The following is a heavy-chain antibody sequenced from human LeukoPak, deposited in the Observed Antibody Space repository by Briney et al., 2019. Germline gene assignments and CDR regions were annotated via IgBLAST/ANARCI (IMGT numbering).Heavy chain of an antibody. V-gene: IGHV1-18*01. CDR2: ISAYNGNT. CDR3: ARHKGYCSGGSCYSDYYYGMDV. J-gene: IGHJ6*02. D-gene: IGHD2-15*01. CDR1: GYTFTSYG. Sequence: ASVKVSCKASGYTFTSYGISWVRQAPGQGLEWMGWISAYNGNTNYAQKLQGRVTMTTDTSTSTAYMELRSLRSDDTAVYYCARHKGYCSGGSCYSDYYYGMDVWGQGTTVTVSS.